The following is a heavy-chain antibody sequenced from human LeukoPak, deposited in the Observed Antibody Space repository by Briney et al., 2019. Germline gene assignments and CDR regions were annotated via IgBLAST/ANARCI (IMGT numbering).Heavy chain of an antibody. CDR3: ARGGKVAASGAGVRWFDP. CDR2: ISGYSGNT. J-gene: IGHJ5*02. D-gene: IGHD6-13*01. V-gene: IGHV1-18*01. Sequence: AASVKVSCKASGYTFTSSVISWLRQAPGQGLEWMGRISGYSGNTKYAENVQGRVTMTTDTSTTTAYLELRSLTSDDTAVYYCARGGKVAASGAGVRWFDPWGQGTLVTVSS. CDR1: GYTFTSSV.